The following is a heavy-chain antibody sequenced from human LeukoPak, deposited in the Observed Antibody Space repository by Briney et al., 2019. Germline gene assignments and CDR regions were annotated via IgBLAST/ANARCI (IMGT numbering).Heavy chain of an antibody. CDR1: GFTFSSYA. D-gene: IGHD3-10*01. CDR2: ISYDGSNK. J-gene: IGHJ6*02. V-gene: IGHV3-30-3*01. Sequence: PGGSLRLSCAASGFTFSSYAMHWVRQAPGKGLEWVAVISYDGSNKYYADSVKGRFTISRDNSKNTLCLQMNSLRAEDTAVYYCAGITMVRGVPYGMDVWGQGTTVTVSS. CDR3: AGITMVRGVPYGMDV.